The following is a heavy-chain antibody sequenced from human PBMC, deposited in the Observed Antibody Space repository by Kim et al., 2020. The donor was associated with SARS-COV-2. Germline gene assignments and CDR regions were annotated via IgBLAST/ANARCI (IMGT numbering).Heavy chain of an antibody. CDR3: VKDINPSCYSPGDS. V-gene: IGHV3-23*01. CDR1: GFIFSSYA. Sequence: GGSLRLSCAASGFIFSSYAMTWYRLAPGKRLEWVAVISGKDTTTFYADSVKGRFFISRDNSKNTLFLQMHSLRAEDTAIYYCVKDINPSCYSPGDSWGQGTLVTVSS. J-gene: IGHJ4*02. D-gene: IGHD2-2*02. CDR2: ISGKDTTT.